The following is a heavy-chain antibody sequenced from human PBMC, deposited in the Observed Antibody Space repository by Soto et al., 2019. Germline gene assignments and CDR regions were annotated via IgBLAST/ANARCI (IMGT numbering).Heavy chain of an antibody. CDR1: GGTLTDYI. J-gene: IGHJ4*02. V-gene: IGHV1-69*08. D-gene: IGHD4-17*01. Sequence: QVQLVQSGAEVREPGSSVKVSCKTSGGTLTDYIISWVRQAPGQGLEWMGRIAPMIGIADYARKFQGRVTITADRSTNTAYLEVSSLRPEDTAIYYCAKDRSDYGDFVFDNWGRGTLVTVSS. CDR3: AKDRSDYGDFVFDN. CDR2: IAPMIGIA.